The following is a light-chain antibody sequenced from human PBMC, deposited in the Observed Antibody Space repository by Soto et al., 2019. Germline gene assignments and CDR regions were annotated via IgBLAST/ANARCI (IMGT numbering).Light chain of an antibody. J-gene: IGKJ1*01. CDR2: AAS. V-gene: IGKV1-6*01. CDR1: QAIRTA. Sequence: AIQLTQSPSSLSASVGDRVNITCRASQAIRTALGWYQQKPGKVPKLLIYAASTLQSGVPSRFSGSGSGTDFTLTISSLQPEDFATYYCLLDFRYFWAFGQGTKVDIK. CDR3: LLDFRYFWA.